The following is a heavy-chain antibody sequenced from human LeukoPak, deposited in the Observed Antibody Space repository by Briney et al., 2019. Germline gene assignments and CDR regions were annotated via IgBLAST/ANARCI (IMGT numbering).Heavy chain of an antibody. CDR2: ISGSGGST. V-gene: IGHV3-23*01. J-gene: IGHJ4*02. D-gene: IGHD6-6*01. CDR1: GFTFSSYA. Sequence: GGSLRLSCAASGFTFSSYAMSWVRQAPGKGLEWVSAISGSGGSTYYADSVKGRFTISRDNSKNTLYLQMNSLRAEDTAVYYYANKIAAPGGDYFDYWGQGTLVTVSS. CDR3: ANKIAAPGGDYFDY.